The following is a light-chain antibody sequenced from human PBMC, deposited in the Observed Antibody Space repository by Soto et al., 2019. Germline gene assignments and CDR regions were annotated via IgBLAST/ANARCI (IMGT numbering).Light chain of an antibody. CDR2: AAS. CDR1: QSVSNY. J-gene: IGKJ1*01. CDR3: QQSYSAVT. Sequence: DIQMTQSPSSLSASVGDRVTITCRASQSVSNYLTWYQQKPGKAPKLLIYAASSLQSGVPSRFSGSGSGTDFTLTISSLQPEDFATYSCQQSYSAVTFGQGTKLDIK. V-gene: IGKV1-39*01.